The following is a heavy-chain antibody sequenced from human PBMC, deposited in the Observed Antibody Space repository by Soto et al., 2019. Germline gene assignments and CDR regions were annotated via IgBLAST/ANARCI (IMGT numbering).Heavy chain of an antibody. V-gene: IGHV1-2*04. J-gene: IGHJ6*02. D-gene: IGHD3-10*01. CDR2: ISPNSGGT. CDR1: WYTFTSYG. CDR3: PPARGSGSYYNVMDV. Sequence: ASVKVSCKASWYTFTSYGISWVRQSPVQGLEWMGWISPNSGGTNYAQKFQGWVTMTRDTSISTAYMELSRLRSDDTAVYYRPPARGSGSYYNVMDVSRQGTTVTVS.